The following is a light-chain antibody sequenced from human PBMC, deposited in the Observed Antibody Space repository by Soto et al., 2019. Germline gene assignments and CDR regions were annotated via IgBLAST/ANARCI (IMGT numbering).Light chain of an antibody. CDR1: QSVLYSSNNKNY. J-gene: IGKJ1*01. CDR3: QQHYNTPWT. CDR2: WAY. Sequence: DIVMTQSPDSLAVSLGERATINCKSSQSVLYSSNNKNYLAWYQQKAGQPPKLLIYWAYTRESGVPDRFSGRGSGTDCTLTISRRQAEDVAVYYCQQHYNTPWTFGQGTKVE. V-gene: IGKV4-1*01.